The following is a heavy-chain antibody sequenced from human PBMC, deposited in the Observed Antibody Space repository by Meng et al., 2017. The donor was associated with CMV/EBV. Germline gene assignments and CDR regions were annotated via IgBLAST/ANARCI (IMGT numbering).Heavy chain of an antibody. CDR1: GYALTELS. D-gene: IGHD2-2*01. CDR3: ATGRPAAIRGGPFDY. Sequence: AECKKPGASVKVFCKVLGYALTELSMHWVRQAPGKGLEWMGGFDPEDGETIYAQKFQGRVTMTEDTSTDTAYMELSSLRSEDTAVYYCATGRPAAIRGGPFDYWGQGTLVTVSS. V-gene: IGHV1-24*01. CDR2: FDPEDGET. J-gene: IGHJ4*02.